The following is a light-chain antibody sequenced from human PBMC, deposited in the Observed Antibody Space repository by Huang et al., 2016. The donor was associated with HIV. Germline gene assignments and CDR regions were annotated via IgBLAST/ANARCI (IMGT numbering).Light chain of an antibody. Sequence: EIVMPQSPVTLSVSPGERATLSCRASQSVGKYLAWYQQRPGQPPRLLIYGSSTRATGIPARFTGSGSGTEFTLTISSLQSEDFAIYYCQQYDNGPYTFGQGTNLEIK. CDR1: QSVGKY. J-gene: IGKJ2*01. CDR3: QQYDNGPYT. CDR2: GSS. V-gene: IGKV3D-15*01.